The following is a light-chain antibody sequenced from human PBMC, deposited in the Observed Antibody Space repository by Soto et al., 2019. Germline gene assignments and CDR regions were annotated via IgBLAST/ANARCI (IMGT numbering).Light chain of an antibody. CDR2: GAS. Sequence: VLTQSPGTLSLYPGGRATLSCRASQSVSSSNLAWYQKKPGKAHRVLIYGASTRATGIPDMFSGSGSGTYFTLTISRLEPEDFAVYYCQQYDSSPYTFGQGTNLEIK. CDR1: QSVSSSN. V-gene: IGKV3-20*01. CDR3: QQYDSSPYT. J-gene: IGKJ2*01.